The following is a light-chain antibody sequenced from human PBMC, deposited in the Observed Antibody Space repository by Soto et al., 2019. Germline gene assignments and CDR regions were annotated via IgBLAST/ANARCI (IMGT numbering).Light chain of an antibody. CDR3: QQCGSSPPYT. Sequence: EIVLTQSPGTLSLSPGERATLSCRASQSVSSIYLAWYQQKPGQAPRLLIYGASSRATGIPDRFSGSGSGTDFTLTISRLEPEDFAVYYCQQCGSSPPYTFGQGTKLEIK. V-gene: IGKV3-20*01. CDR2: GAS. CDR1: QSVSSIY. J-gene: IGKJ2*01.